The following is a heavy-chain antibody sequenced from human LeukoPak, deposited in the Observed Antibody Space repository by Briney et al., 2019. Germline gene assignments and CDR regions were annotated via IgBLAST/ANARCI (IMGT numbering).Heavy chain of an antibody. CDR3: ARDSIVVVPAALLY. Sequence: ASVKVSCKASGYTFTSYGISLVRQAPEQGLEWMGWISAYNGNTNYAQKLQGRVTMTTDTSTSTAYMELRSLRSDDTAVYYCARDSIVVVPAALLYWGQGTLVTVSS. V-gene: IGHV1-18*01. J-gene: IGHJ4*02. D-gene: IGHD2-2*01. CDR2: ISAYNGNT. CDR1: GYTFTSYG.